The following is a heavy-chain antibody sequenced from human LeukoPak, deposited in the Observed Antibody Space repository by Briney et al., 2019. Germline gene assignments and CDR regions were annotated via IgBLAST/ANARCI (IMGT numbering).Heavy chain of an antibody. V-gene: IGHV4-39*01. Sequence: PSETLSLTCSVSGGSIRSSHYYWGRIRQPPGQGLEWIASVYYSGSTYYTPSLRSRVTISIDTSKNQFSLKLTSVTAADTAVFYCARQGGDNGYYYFDFWGQGTLVTVSS. CDR1: GGSIRSSHYY. D-gene: IGHD4-17*01. CDR2: VYYSGST. J-gene: IGHJ4*02. CDR3: ARQGGDNGYYYFDF.